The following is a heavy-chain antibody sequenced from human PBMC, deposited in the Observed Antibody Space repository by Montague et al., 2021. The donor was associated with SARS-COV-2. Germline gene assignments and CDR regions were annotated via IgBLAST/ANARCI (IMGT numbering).Heavy chain of an antibody. Sequence: TLSLTCTVSGGSISSGSYYWSWIRQPAGKGLEWIGRIYTSGSTNYNPSLKSRVTISVDTSKNQFSLKLSSVTAADTAVYYCARVSRGTIFGVVIRPYYYRDVGGKGTTVTVPS. J-gene: IGHJ6*03. V-gene: IGHV4-61*02. CDR2: IYTSGST. CDR1: GGSISSGSYY. D-gene: IGHD3-3*01. CDR3: ARVSRGTIFGVVIRPYYYRDV.